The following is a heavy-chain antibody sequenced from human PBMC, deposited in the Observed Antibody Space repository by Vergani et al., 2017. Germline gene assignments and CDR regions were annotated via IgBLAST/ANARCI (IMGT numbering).Heavy chain of an antibody. CDR1: GGSFSGYY. Sequence: QVQLQQWGAGLLKPSETLSLTCAVYGGSFSGYYWSWIRQPPGKGLEWIGEINHSGSTNYNPSLKSRVTISVDTSKNQFPLKLSSVTAADTAVYYCARGRVDYCSSTSCYIFFDYWGQGTLVTVSS. V-gene: IGHV4-34*01. CDR2: INHSGST. J-gene: IGHJ4*02. D-gene: IGHD2-2*02. CDR3: ARGRVDYCSSTSCYIFFDY.